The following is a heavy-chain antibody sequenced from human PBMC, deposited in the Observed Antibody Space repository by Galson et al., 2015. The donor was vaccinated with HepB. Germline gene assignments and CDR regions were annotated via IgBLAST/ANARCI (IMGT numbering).Heavy chain of an antibody. J-gene: IGHJ4*02. V-gene: IGHV4-34*01. CDR1: GGSFSGYY. D-gene: IGHD4-17*01. CDR3: ATRWGTVTTLGSEDY. CDR2: INHSGST. Sequence: ETLSLTCAVYGGSFSGYYWSWIRQPPGKGLEWIGEINHSGSTNYNPSLKSRVTISVDTSKNQFSLKLSSVTAADTAVYYCATRWGTVTTLGSEDYWGQGTLVTVSS.